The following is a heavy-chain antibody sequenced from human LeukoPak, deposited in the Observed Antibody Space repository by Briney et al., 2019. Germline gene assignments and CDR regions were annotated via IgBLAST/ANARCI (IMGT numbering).Heavy chain of an antibody. D-gene: IGHD4-17*01. J-gene: IGHJ6*03. CDR1: GVTFSSYS. CDR3: AREGATVTMPGYYYYMDV. Sequence: GGSLRLSCAASGVTFSSYSMNWGRQAPGKGLECGSSISSSSSYIYYADSVKGRFTISRDNAKNSLYLQINSLRAEDTAVYYCAREGATVTMPGYYYYMDVWGKGTTVTISS. V-gene: IGHV3-21*01. CDR2: ISSSSSYI.